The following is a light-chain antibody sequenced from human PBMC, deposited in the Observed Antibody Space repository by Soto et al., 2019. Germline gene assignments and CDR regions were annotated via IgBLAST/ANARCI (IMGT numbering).Light chain of an antibody. CDR3: AAWDDSLNGFYV. CDR2: SNN. V-gene: IGLV1-44*01. J-gene: IGLJ1*01. Sequence: QSVLTQPPSASGTPGQRVTISCSGSSSNIGSNTVNWYQQLPGTAPKLLIYSNNQRPSGVPDRFSGSKSGTSASLANSGLQSEDEADYYCAAWDDSLNGFYVFGTGTKLTVL. CDR1: SSNIGSNT.